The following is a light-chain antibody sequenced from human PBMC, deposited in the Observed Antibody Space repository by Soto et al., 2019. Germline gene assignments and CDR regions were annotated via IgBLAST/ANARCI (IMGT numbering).Light chain of an antibody. CDR3: QQRRT. V-gene: IGKV3-20*01. CDR2: GAS. Sequence: EIVLTQSPGTLSLSPGERATLSCRASQSVSSSYLAWYQQKSGQAPRLLIYGASSRATGIPDRFSGSGSGTDFTLTISRLEPEDFAVYYCQQRRTFGQGTKVEIK. J-gene: IGKJ1*01. CDR1: QSVSSSY.